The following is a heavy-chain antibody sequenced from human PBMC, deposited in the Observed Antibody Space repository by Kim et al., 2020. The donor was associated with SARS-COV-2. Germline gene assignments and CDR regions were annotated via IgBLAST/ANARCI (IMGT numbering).Heavy chain of an antibody. J-gene: IGHJ5*02. CDR1: GYTFTSYY. CDR3: ARGTSGSSWSKNWFDP. Sequence: ASVKVSCKASGYTFTSYYMHWVRQAPGQGLEWMGIINPSGGSTSYAQKFQGRVTMTRDTSTSTVYMELSSLRSEDTAVYYCARGTSGSSWSKNWFDPWGQGTLVTVSS. CDR2: INPSGGST. V-gene: IGHV1-46*01. D-gene: IGHD6-13*01.